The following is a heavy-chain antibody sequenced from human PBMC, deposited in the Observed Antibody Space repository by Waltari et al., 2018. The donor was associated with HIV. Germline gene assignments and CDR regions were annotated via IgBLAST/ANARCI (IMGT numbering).Heavy chain of an antibody. V-gene: IGHV3-9*01. D-gene: IGHD3-10*02. CDR3: ARGPMYKWFDP. J-gene: IGHJ5*02. Sequence: EVQLVESGGDLVQPGGSLRLSCAASGFRFDEYELHWVRQAPGKGLEWVSGISWRSGNIAYADSVRGRFTISRDNAKNSLYLRMNSLRPDDTGFYYCARGPMYKWFDPWGQGTLVTVSS. CDR2: ISWRSGNI. CDR1: GFRFDEYE.